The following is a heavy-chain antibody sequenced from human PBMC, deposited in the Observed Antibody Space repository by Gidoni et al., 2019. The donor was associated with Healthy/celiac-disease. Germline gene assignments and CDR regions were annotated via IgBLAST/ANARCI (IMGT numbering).Heavy chain of an antibody. CDR3: AKLSSYCTNGVCPFDY. D-gene: IGHD2-8*01. Sequence: QVQLVQSGAEVKKPGSSVKVSCKASGGTFSSYAISWVRQAPGQGLEWMGGIIPIFGTANYAQKFQGRVTITADESTSTAYMELSSLRSEDTAVYYCAKLSSYCTNGVCPFDYWGQGTLVTVSS. CDR2: IIPIFGTA. J-gene: IGHJ4*02. CDR1: GGTFSSYA. V-gene: IGHV1-69*01.